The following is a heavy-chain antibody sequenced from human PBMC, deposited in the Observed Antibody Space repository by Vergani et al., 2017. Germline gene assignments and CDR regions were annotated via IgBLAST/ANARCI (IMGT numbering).Heavy chain of an antibody. V-gene: IGHV3-23*01. D-gene: IGHD1/OR15-1a*01. J-gene: IGHJ4*02. Sequence: EVQLLESGGGLVQPGGSLRLSCAASGFTFSSYAMSWVRQAPGKGLEWVSAISGSGGSTYYADSVKGRFTISRDNSKNTLNLQMNSLRAEDTAVYYCARDYDGWNTLGVWGQGTLVTVSS. CDR1: GFTFSSYA. CDR3: ARDYDGWNTLGV. CDR2: ISGSGGST.